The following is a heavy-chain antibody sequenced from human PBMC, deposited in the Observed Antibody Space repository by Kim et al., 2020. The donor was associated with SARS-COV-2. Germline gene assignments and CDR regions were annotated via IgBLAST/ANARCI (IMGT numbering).Heavy chain of an antibody. J-gene: IGHJ3*02. CDR2: IRSKAYGGTT. D-gene: IGHD3-3*01. V-gene: IGHV3-49*03. CDR3: TRDHYDFWSGQAGRDAFDI. Sequence: GGSLRLSCTASGFTFGDYAMSWFRQAPGKGLEWVGFIRSKAYGGTTEYAASVKGRFTISRDDSKSIAYLQMNSLKTEDTAVYYCTRDHYDFWSGQAGRDAFDIWGQGTMVTVSS. CDR1: GFTFGDYA.